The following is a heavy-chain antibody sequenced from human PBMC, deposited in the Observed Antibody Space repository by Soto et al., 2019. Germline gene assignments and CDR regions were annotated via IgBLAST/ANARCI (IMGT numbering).Heavy chain of an antibody. Sequence: PGGSLRLSCAASGFTFSSRAMGWVRQAPGKGLEWVSDIIDSGASTYYADSVQGRFTISRDNSKSTLYLQMNSLRAEDTALYYCAKGRSYYYYYGVAVWGQGTTVTVSS. J-gene: IGHJ6*02. CDR2: IIDSGAST. V-gene: IGHV3-23*01. CDR3: AKGRSYYYYYGVAV. CDR1: GFTFSSRA.